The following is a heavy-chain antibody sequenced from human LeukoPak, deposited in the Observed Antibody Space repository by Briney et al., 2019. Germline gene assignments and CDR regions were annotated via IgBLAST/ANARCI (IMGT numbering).Heavy chain of an antibody. V-gene: IGHV4-59*01. CDR3: ARDSKGLNVGIAAAGPFHFDY. J-gene: IGHJ4*02. CDR2: IYYSGST. Sequence: SETLSLTCTVSGGSISSYYWSWIRQPPGKGLEWIGYIYYSGSTNYNPSLKSRVTISVDTSKNQFSLKLSSVTAADTAVYYCARDSKGLNVGIAAAGPFHFDYWGQGTLVTVSS. CDR1: GGSISSYY. D-gene: IGHD6-13*01.